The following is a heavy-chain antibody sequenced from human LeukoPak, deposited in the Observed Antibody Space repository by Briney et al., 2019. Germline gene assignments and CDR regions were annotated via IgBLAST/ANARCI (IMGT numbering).Heavy chain of an antibody. J-gene: IGHJ4*02. V-gene: IGHV3-66*01. CDR3: ARARTYYDNNGYYEPFDY. CDR2: IYSGGST. Sequence: GGSLRLSCAASGFSVSSSYMSWVRQAPGKGLEWVSVIYSGGSTYYADSVKGRFTISRDNSKNTLYLQMNSLRAEDTAVYYCARARTYYDNNGYYEPFDYWGQGTLVTVSS. D-gene: IGHD3-22*01. CDR1: GFSVSSSY.